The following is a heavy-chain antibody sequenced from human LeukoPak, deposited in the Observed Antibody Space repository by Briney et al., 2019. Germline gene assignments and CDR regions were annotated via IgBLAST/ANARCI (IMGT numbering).Heavy chain of an antibody. CDR3: ARDGGTDTHDWYFDL. J-gene: IGHJ2*01. CDR1: GFPFSDYW. D-gene: IGHD3-16*01. V-gene: IGHV3-7*01. CDR2: IKQDGSAE. Sequence: GGSLRLSCAASGFPFSDYWMSWVRQPPGKGLEWVANIKQDGSAEYYVGSVKGRFTISRDNAKNSLYLQMNSLTVDDTAVYYCARDGGTDTHDWYFDLWGRGTQVTVSS.